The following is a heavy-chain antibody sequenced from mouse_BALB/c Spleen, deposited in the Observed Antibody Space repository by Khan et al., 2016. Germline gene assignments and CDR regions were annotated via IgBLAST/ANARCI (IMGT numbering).Heavy chain of an antibody. Sequence: EVELVESGGGLVKPGGSLKLSCAASGFTFSNYAMSWVRQTPEKRLEWVASIDSGGRTYYSDSVQGRFTISRDNARNILYLQMNSLGSEDTAMYYCARVITTGEIYWYFDVWGAGTTVTVSS. CDR1: GFTFSNYA. D-gene: IGHD1-1*01. CDR3: ARVITTGEIYWYFDV. J-gene: IGHJ1*01. CDR2: IDSGGRT. V-gene: IGHV5-6-5*01.